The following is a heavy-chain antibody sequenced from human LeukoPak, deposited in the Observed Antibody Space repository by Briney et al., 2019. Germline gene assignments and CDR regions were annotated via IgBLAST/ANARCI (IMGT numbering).Heavy chain of an antibody. V-gene: IGHV3-7*01. CDR1: GFTVSSNY. J-gene: IGHJ4*02. CDR3: ARGSYSSGSPYFDY. D-gene: IGHD6-19*01. CDR2: IKQDGSEK. Sequence: GSLILSYAASGFTVSSNYMSWGRPAPGKGLEWVATIKQDGSEKYYVDSVKGRFTISRDNAKNSLYLQMNSLRAEDTAVYYCARGSYSSGSPYFDYWGQGTLVTVSS.